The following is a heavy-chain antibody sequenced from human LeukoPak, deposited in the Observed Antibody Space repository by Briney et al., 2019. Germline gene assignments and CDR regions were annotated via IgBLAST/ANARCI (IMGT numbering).Heavy chain of an antibody. V-gene: IGHV3-23*01. CDR3: AKRYSGSSGLYSFDY. CDR1: GFTFSSYA. D-gene: IGHD1-26*01. J-gene: IGHJ4*02. CDR2: ITGSTGST. Sequence: PGGSLRLSCAASGFTFSSYAMTWVRQPPGKGLEGVSSITGSTGSTYYADSVKGRFTISRDNSKNTLYLQMNSLRAEDTAVYYCAKRYSGSSGLYSFDYWGQGTLVTVSS.